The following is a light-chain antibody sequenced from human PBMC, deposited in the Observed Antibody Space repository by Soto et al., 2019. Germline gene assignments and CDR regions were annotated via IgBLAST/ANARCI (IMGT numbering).Light chain of an antibody. CDR1: SGDVGGYNS. CDR3: NSYTTSSTLVV. CDR2: EVS. Sequence: QPVLTQPASVSGSPGQSITISCTGTSGDVGGYNSVSWYQQHPGKAPKLMIYEVSYRPSGVSNRFSGSKSGNTASLTISGLQAEDEADYYCNSYTTSSTLVVFGGGTKLTVL. J-gene: IGLJ2*01. V-gene: IGLV2-14*01.